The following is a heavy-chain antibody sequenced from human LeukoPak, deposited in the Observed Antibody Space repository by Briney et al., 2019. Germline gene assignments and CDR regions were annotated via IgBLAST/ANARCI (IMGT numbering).Heavy chain of an antibody. Sequence: SETLSLTCTVSGGSISSYFCNWIRQPPGKGLEWIGYIYYSGSTNYKPSLKSRVTISVDTSKNQCSLKLSSVTAADTPVYYCAIAQMGYFFDYWGQGTLVTVSS. J-gene: IGHJ4*02. CDR1: GGSISSYF. V-gene: IGHV4-59*01. CDR3: AIAQMGYFFDY. D-gene: IGHD5-24*01. CDR2: IYYSGST.